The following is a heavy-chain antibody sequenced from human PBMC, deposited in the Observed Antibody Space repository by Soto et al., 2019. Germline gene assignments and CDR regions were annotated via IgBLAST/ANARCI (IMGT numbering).Heavy chain of an antibody. CDR1: GYRFTSYW. Sequence: PGESLKISCRASGYRFTSYWIGWVRQMPGKGLEWMGIIYPGDSDTTYSPSFQGQVTISADKSISTAYLQWSSLKASDTAMYYCARRSGSYYYFDYWGQGTLVTVSS. D-gene: IGHD1-26*01. V-gene: IGHV5-51*01. CDR2: IYPGDSDT. CDR3: ARRSGSYYYFDY. J-gene: IGHJ4*02.